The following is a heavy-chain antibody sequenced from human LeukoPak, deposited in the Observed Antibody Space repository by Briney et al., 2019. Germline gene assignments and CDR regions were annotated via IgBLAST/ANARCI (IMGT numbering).Heavy chain of an antibody. Sequence: PSETLSLTCTVSGGSISSSDYYWGWIRQPPGKGLEWIGYIYYSGSTNYNPSLKSRVTISVDTSKNQFSLKLSSVTAADTAVYYCARGYCSGGSCYRVGLDFDYWGQGTLVTVSS. CDR1: GGSISSSDYY. V-gene: IGHV4-61*08. D-gene: IGHD2-15*01. CDR3: ARGYCSGGSCYRVGLDFDY. J-gene: IGHJ4*02. CDR2: IYYSGST.